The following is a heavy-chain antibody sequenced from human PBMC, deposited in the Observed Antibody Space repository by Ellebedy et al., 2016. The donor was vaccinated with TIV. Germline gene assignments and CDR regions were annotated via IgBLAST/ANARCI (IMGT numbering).Heavy chain of an antibody. CDR1: GLNFRSYW. J-gene: IGHJ5*02. CDR3: ARRANYGDYAVQVNPGFDP. D-gene: IGHD4-17*01. CDR2: IRQEGDEI. V-gene: IGHV3-7*01. Sequence: PGGSLRLSCAASGLNFRSYWMAWVRQAPGKGLEWVDKIRQEGDEIYYVESVKGRFTISRDNAKNSLFLQMNSLRVEDTAVYYCARRANYGDYAVQVNPGFDPWGQGTLVTVSS.